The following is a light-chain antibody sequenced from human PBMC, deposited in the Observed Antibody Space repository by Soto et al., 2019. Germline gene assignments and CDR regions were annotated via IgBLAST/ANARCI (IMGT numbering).Light chain of an antibody. CDR1: PGIRNF. Sequence: DIQMTQSPTSLSASVGDRVTITCRASPGIRNFVAWYQQKPGKAPKLLIYAASTLQSGVPSRFSGSGSGTDFTLTINSLQPEVVATYSCQKYSSVPVFGPGTKVEIK. J-gene: IGKJ3*01. CDR3: QKYSSVPV. V-gene: IGKV1-27*01. CDR2: AAS.